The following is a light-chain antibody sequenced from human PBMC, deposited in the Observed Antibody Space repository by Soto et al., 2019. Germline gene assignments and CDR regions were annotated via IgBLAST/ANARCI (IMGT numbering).Light chain of an antibody. J-gene: IGLJ1*01. Sequence: QSVLTQPASVSGSPGQSITISCTGTSSDVGGYNYVSWYQQHPGKAPKLMIYEVSNRPSGVSNRFSGSKSGNTASLTISGRQAEEEADYYCSSYTSSSTSRVFGTGTKLTVL. CDR2: EVS. CDR1: SSDVGGYNY. CDR3: SSYTSSSTSRV. V-gene: IGLV2-14*01.